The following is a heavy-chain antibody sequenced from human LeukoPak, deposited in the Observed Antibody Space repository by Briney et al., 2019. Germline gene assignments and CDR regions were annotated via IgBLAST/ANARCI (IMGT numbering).Heavy chain of an antibody. Sequence: GGSLRLSCAASGFTVSNNYMSWVRQAPGKGLEWVSVIYSGDNTYYVESVKGRFTISRDNSKNTLFLQMNRLRAEDTAAYYCAGRRVLDASFDYWGQGTLVTVSS. CDR1: GFTVSNNY. CDR2: IYSGDNT. CDR3: AGRRVLDASFDY. V-gene: IGHV3-66*02. J-gene: IGHJ4*02. D-gene: IGHD3-16*01.